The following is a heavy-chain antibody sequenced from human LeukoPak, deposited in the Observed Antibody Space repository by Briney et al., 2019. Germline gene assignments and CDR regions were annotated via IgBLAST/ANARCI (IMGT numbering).Heavy chain of an antibody. CDR3: AREVSRWPYYFDY. D-gene: IGHD4-23*01. CDR1: GGSFSGYY. CDR2: IYYSGST. V-gene: IGHV4-30-4*08. J-gene: IGHJ4*02. Sequence: SETLSLTCAVYGGSFSGYYWSWICQPPGKGLEWIGYIYYSGSTYYNPSLKSRVTISVDTSKNQFSLKLSSVTAADTAVYYCAREVSRWPYYFDYWGQGTLVTVSS.